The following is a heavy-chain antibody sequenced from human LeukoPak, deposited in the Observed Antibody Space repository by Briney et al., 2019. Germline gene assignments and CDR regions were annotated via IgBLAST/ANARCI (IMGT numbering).Heavy chain of an antibody. CDR2: IYNSGST. V-gene: IGHV4-59*08. J-gene: IGHJ4*02. CDR1: GGSISSAY. Sequence: SETLSLTCTVSGGSISSAYWSWIRQPPGQGLEWIGYIYNSGSTNNNPSFKSRVDISVDTSKNQFSLKLSSVTAADTAVYYCATWGIAVAGTFDYWGQGTLVTVST. CDR3: ATWGIAVAGTFDY. D-gene: IGHD6-19*01.